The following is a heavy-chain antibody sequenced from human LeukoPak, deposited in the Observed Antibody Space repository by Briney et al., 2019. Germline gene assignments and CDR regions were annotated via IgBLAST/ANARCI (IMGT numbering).Heavy chain of an antibody. CDR2: ISSSSSTI. CDR3: ARQGDRMAGIAARRNDY. D-gene: IGHD6-6*01. Sequence: PGGSLRLSCAASGFTFSSYSMNWVRQAPGKGLGWVSYISSSSSTIYYADSVKGRFTISRDNAKNSLYLQMNSLRAEDTAVYNCARQGDRMAGIAARRNDYWGQGTLVTVSS. V-gene: IGHV3-48*01. J-gene: IGHJ4*02. CDR1: GFTFSSYS.